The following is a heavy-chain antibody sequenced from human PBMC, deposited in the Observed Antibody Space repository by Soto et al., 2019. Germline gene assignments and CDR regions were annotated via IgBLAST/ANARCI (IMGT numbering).Heavy chain of an antibody. V-gene: IGHV3-9*01. CDR2: ITWNSNVI. D-gene: IGHD2-15*01. Sequence: EVQLVESGGGLVQPGRSLRLSCAASGFTFDEYAMHWVRRVPGKGLEWVSSITWNSNVIGYADSVKGRFTISRDNAKNSLYLQMTSLRPEDTALYYCAKGGPDAFCSGGRCYFDYWGQGALVTVSS. CDR1: GFTFDEYA. CDR3: AKGGPDAFCSGGRCYFDY. J-gene: IGHJ4*02.